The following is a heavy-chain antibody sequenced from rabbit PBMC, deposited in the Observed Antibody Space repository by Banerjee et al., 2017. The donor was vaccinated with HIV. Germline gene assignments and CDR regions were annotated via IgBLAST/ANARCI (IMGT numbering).Heavy chain of an antibody. V-gene: IGHV1S45*01. CDR2: IYGGSSGST. CDR3: ARDLAGVIGWNFGL. J-gene: IGHJ4*01. CDR1: GFSFSSSFY. D-gene: IGHD4-1*01. Sequence: QEQLEESGGDLVKPGASLTLTCTASGFSFSSSFYMCWVRQAPGKGLEWIACIYGGSSGSTYFASWAKGRFTISKTSSTTVTLQMTSLTAADTATYFCARDLAGVIGWNFGLWGPGTLVTVS.